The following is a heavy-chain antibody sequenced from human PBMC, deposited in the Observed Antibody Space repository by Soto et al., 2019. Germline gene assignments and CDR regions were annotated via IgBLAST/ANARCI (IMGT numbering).Heavy chain of an antibody. CDR3: ARVGGVAARTFDY. J-gene: IGHJ4*02. CDR2: LYYSDNA. D-gene: IGHD3-16*01. V-gene: IGHV4-59*01. CDR1: GGSISPFY. Sequence: LTCTVSGGSISPFYWSWVRQPPGKGLEWIGYLYYSDNANYNPSLKSRVTISVDASKNQVSLRLTSVTAADTAVYYCARVGGVAARTFDYWGQGTVVTVSS.